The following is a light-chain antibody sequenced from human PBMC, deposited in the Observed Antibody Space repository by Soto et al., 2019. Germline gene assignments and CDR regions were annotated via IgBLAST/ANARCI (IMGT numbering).Light chain of an antibody. CDR1: QSISSW. Sequence: IQRTQSSSTVSASVGYRVTITCWASQSISSWLAWYQQKPGKAPTLLIHTASTLQSGVPSRFSGNASGTDFTLTIGSLETEDFAVYYGQQHSHWPTWTFCQGTKVDIK. CDR2: TAS. CDR3: QQHSHWPTWT. J-gene: IGKJ1*01. V-gene: IGKV1-5*01.